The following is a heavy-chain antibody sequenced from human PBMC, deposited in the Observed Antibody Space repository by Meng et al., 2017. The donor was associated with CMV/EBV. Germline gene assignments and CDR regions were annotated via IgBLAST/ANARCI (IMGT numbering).Heavy chain of an antibody. CDR3: AGGLGNYYYGMGV. CDR1: GGTFSSYA. D-gene: IGHD3-16*01. CDR2: IIPIFGTA. V-gene: IGHV1-69*05. Sequence: SVKVSCKASGGTFSSYAISWMRQAPGQGLEWMGGIIPIFGTANYAQKLQGRVTITTDESTSTAYMELTSLRSEDTAVYHCAGGLGNYYYGMGVWGQGTTVTVSS. J-gene: IGHJ6*02.